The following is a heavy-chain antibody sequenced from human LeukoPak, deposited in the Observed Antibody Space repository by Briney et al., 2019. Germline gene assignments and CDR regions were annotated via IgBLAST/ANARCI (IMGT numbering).Heavy chain of an antibody. V-gene: IGHV4-59*01. CDR1: GGSISSYY. CDR3: ARGKWHYYFDY. J-gene: IGHJ4*02. CDR2: IYYSGST. D-gene: IGHD5-12*01. Sequence: SETLSLTWTVSGGSISSYYWSWIRQPPGKGLEWIGYIYYSGSTNYNPSLKSRVTISVDTSKNQFSLKLSSVTAADTAVYYCARGKWHYYFDYWGQGTLVTVSS.